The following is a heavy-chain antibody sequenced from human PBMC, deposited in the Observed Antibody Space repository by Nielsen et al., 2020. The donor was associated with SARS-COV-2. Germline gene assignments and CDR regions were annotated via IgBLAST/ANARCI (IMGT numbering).Heavy chain of an antibody. J-gene: IGHJ3*02. CDR2: ISYDGSNK. CDR3: AKTRSKGRRTTVVTPDAFDI. Sequence: GESLKISCAASGFTFNSYGMHWVRQAPGKGLEWVAVISYDGSNKYYADSVKGRFTISRDNSKNTLYLQMNSLRAEDTAVYYCAKTRSKGRRTTVVTPDAFDIWGQGTMVTVSS. CDR1: GFTFNSYG. D-gene: IGHD4-23*01. V-gene: IGHV3-30*18.